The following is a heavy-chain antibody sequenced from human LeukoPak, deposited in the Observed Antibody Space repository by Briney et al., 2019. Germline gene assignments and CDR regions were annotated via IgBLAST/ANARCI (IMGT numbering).Heavy chain of an antibody. V-gene: IGHV3-7*01. CDR3: ARTPGGDY. J-gene: IGHJ4*02. CDR1: GFTFSDYY. Sequence: PGGSLRLSCAASGFTFSDYYMTWIRQAPGKGLEWVANIKQDGSEKYYVDSVKGRFTISRDNAKNSLYLQMNSLRAEDTAVYYCARTPGGDYWGQGTLVTVSS. D-gene: IGHD3-16*01. CDR2: IKQDGSEK.